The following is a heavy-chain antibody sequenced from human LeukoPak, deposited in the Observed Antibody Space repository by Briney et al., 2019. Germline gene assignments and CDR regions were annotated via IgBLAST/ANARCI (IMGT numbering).Heavy chain of an antibody. J-gene: IGHJ5*01. Sequence: KPSETLSLTCTVSGVSVSSGSHYWSWIRQPPGKGLEWIGYVYYTGSTDYNSSLKSRVTISIDTSNNHFSLDLSSVTAADTAVYYCARVGDYVAYDSWGQGTLVTVSS. CDR1: GVSVSSGSHY. D-gene: IGHD4-17*01. V-gene: IGHV4-61*01. CDR3: ARVGDYVAYDS. CDR2: VYYTGST.